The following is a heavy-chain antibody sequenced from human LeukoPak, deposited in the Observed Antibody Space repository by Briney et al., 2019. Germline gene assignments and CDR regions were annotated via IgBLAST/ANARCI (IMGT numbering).Heavy chain of an antibody. Sequence: SETLSLTCTVSGGSISSYYWSWIRQPPGKGLEWIGYIYYSGSTNYNPSLKSRVTISVDTSKNQFSLKLSSVTAADTAVYYCAGGDYEGYFDYWGQGTLVTVSS. D-gene: IGHD4-17*01. V-gene: IGHV4-59*08. J-gene: IGHJ4*02. CDR3: AGGDYEGYFDY. CDR1: GGSISSYY. CDR2: IYYSGST.